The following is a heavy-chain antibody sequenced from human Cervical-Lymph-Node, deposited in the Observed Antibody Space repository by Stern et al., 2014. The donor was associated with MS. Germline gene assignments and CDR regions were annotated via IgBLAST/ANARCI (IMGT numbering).Heavy chain of an antibody. J-gene: IGHJ4*02. CDR1: GFSLTLTREA. CDR2: IYWDDDK. CDR3: ARRGSPNHGGYFFDS. D-gene: IGHD2/OR15-2a*01. V-gene: IGHV2-5*02. Sequence: SGPTLVRPTQTLSLTCTFSGFSLTLTREAVAWIRQPPGKALEWLALIYWDDDKVYSPSLKNRIALTKDTSKHQVVFTLTNMDPMDTATYYCARRGSPNHGGYFFDSWGQGILVTVSS.